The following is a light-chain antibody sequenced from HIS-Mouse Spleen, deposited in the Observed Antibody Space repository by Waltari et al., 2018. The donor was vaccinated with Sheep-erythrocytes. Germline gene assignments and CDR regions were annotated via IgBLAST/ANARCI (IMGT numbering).Light chain of an antibody. CDR1: SGINVGTYR. J-gene: IGLJ3*02. V-gene: IGLV5-45*03. CDR3: MIWRSSAWV. Sequence: QAVLTQPSSLSASPGASASLTCTLRSGINVGTYRIYWYQQKPGSPPQYLLRYKSDSDKQHGSGVPSRFSGSKDASANAGILLISGLQSEDEADYYCMIWRSSAWVFGGGTKLTVL. CDR2: YKSDSDK.